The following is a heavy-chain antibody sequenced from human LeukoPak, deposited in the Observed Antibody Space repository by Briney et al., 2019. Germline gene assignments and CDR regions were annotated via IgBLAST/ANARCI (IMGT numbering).Heavy chain of an antibody. CDR2: IYYSGST. CDR1: GGSISSYY. D-gene: IGHD6-19*01. CDR3: ARDRPYSSGWYRFFDY. Sequence: SETLSLTCTVSGGSISSYYWSWIRQPPGKGLEGFGYIYYSGSTNYNPSLKSRVTISVDTSKNQFSLKLSSVTAADTAVYYCARDRPYSSGWYRFFDYWGQGTLVTVSS. V-gene: IGHV4-59*01. J-gene: IGHJ4*02.